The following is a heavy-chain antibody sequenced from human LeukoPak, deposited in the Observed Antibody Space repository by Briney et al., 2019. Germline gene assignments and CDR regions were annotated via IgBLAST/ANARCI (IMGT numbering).Heavy chain of an antibody. D-gene: IGHD1-26*01. V-gene: IGHV4-4*07. Sequence: SETLSLTCTVSGASLSSYYWTWIRQPAGEGLEWIGRIYTSGSTNYNPSLKSRVTMSVDTSKNQFTLKLSTVTAADTAVYYCASARGGSGSYGHFDYWGQGTLVTVSS. CDR2: IYTSGST. CDR3: ASARGGSGSYGHFDY. CDR1: GASLSSYY. J-gene: IGHJ4*02.